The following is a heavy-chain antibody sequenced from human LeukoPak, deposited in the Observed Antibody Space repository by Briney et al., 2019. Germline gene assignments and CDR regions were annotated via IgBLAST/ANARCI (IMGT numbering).Heavy chain of an antibody. CDR1: GYTFTGNY. Sequence: GASVKVSCKASGYTFTGNYMHWVRQAPGQGLEWMGWINPNSGGTNYAQKFQGRVTMTRDTSISTAYMELSRLRSDDTAVYYCARSSLYCSSTSCPWDYYGMDVWGQGTTVTVSS. D-gene: IGHD2-2*01. J-gene: IGHJ6*02. CDR2: INPNSGGT. V-gene: IGHV1-2*02. CDR3: ARSSLYCSSTSCPWDYYGMDV.